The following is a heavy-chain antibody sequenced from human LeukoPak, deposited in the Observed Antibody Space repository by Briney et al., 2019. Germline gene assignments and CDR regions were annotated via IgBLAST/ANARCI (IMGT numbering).Heavy chain of an antibody. CDR3: ARDRIGGHSSSHAFDI. Sequence: GGSLRLSCAASGFTFSSYGMHWVRQAPGKGLEWVAVIWYDGSNKYYADSVKGRSTISRDNSKNTLYLQMNSLRAEDTAVYYCARDRIGGHSSSHAFDIWGQGTMVTVSS. CDR1: GFTFSSYG. J-gene: IGHJ3*02. V-gene: IGHV3-33*01. CDR2: IWYDGSNK. D-gene: IGHD6-6*01.